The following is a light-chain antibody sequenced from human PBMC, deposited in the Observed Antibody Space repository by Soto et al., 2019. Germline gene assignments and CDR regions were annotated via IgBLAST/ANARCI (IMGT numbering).Light chain of an antibody. CDR1: QSLLYNNTFNY. CDR3: MQALQSLT. V-gene: IGKV2-28*01. J-gene: IGKJ5*01. Sequence: EIVMTQSPLTLPVTPREPASMSCRSSQSLLYNNTFNYLDWYLQKPGQSPHLLIYLGSNRASGVPDRFSGSGSGTDFSLKISRVEAEDVGTYYCMQALQSLTFGQGTRLEIQ. CDR2: LGS.